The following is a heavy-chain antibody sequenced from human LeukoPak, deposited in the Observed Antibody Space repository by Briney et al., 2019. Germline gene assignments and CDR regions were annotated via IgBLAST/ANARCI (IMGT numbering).Heavy chain of an antibody. CDR3: AKDFRSYYYDSSGEIDY. CDR1: GFTFSSYA. Sequence: GGSLRLSCAASGFTFSSYAMHWVRQAPGKGLEWVAFIRYDGSNKYYADSVKGRFTISRDNSKNTLYLQMNSLRAEDTAVYYCAKDFRSYYYDSSGEIDYWGQGTLVTVSS. J-gene: IGHJ4*02. CDR2: IRYDGSNK. D-gene: IGHD3-22*01. V-gene: IGHV3-30*02.